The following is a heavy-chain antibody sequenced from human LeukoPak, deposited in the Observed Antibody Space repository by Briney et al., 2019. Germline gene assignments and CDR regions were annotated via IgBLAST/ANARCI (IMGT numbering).Heavy chain of an antibody. CDR1: GSSISSSNW. CDR2: IYHSGST. CDR3: ARGFAVAGYYFDY. J-gene: IGHJ4*02. Sequence: PSETLSLTCAVSGSSISSSNWWSWVRQPPGKGLEWIGEIYHSGSTNYNPSLKSRVTISVDTSKNQFSLKLSSVTAADTAVYYCARGFAVAGYYFDYWGQGTLVTVSS. D-gene: IGHD6-19*01. V-gene: IGHV4-4*02.